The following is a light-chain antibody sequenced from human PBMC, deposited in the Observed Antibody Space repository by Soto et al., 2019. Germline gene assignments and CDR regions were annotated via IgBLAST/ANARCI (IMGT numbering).Light chain of an antibody. J-gene: IGLJ1*01. CDR1: SSDVGGYNY. CDR2: EVS. Sequence: QSALTQPASVSGSPGQSITISCTGTSSDVGGYNYVSWYQQHPGKAPKLLIYEVSNRPSGVSNRFSGSKSGNTASLTISGLQAEDEADYYCRSYTDTNTYVFGTGTKLTVL. CDR3: RSYTDTNTYV. V-gene: IGLV2-14*01.